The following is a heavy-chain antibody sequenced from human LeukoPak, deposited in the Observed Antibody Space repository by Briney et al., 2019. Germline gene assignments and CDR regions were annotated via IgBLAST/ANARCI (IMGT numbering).Heavy chain of an antibody. J-gene: IGHJ4*02. Sequence: GWSLTPSCPATGFIFSNYWMSWVRQAPAKGLAGVANLNQDGCEKYNVDSVKGRFTIPRHNTKNALYLHMNSLRADDTAVYFCARVAPWAQPTSYYFDYWGQGTLVSVSS. CDR2: LNQDGCEK. V-gene: IGHV3-7*01. CDR3: ARVAPWAQPTSYYFDY. CDR1: GFIFSNYW. D-gene: IGHD6-13*01.